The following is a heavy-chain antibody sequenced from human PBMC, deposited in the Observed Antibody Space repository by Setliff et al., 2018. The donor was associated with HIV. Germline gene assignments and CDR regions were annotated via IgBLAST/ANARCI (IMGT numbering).Heavy chain of an antibody. D-gene: IGHD3-22*01. CDR3: ARVSYYESSGSLGWFDP. CDR1: GGSIRTGDW. Sequence: PSETLSLTCAVSGGSIRTGDWWSWVRQSPGKGLEWIGEISHSGSTNYNPSLRSRVTISVDTSKNQFSLKLRSVTAADTAVYYCARVSYYESSGSLGWFDPWGQGTLVTVSS. CDR2: ISHSGST. V-gene: IGHV4-4*02. J-gene: IGHJ5*02.